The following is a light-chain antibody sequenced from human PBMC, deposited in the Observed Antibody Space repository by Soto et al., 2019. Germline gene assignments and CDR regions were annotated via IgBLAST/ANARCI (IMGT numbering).Light chain of an antibody. CDR3: QAYDYSLTASV. J-gene: IGLJ3*02. CDR1: SSDVGGYNY. Sequence: QSVLTQPASVSGSPGQTITVSCTGTSSDVGGYNYVSWYQHHPGKGPKLIIYEVSSRPSGVSNRFSGSKSGNTASLTISGLQAEDEADYYCQAYDYSLTASVFGGGTKLTVL. V-gene: IGLV2-14*01. CDR2: EVS.